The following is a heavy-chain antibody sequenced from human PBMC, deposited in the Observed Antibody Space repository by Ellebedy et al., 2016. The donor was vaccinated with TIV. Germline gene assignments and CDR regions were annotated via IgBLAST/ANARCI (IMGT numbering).Heavy chain of an antibody. CDR3: TREKMSTVLDF. CDR2: IGTSGNIV. CDR1: GFTFSDYY. D-gene: IGHD4-11*01. J-gene: IGHJ4*02. Sequence: GESLKISCAASGFTFSDYYINWIRQAPGEGLEWIAFIGTSGNIVYYADSVKGRFTISRDNAKNLVSLQMNSLRVDDTAVYYCTREKMSTVLDFWGQGALVTVSS. V-gene: IGHV3-11*01.